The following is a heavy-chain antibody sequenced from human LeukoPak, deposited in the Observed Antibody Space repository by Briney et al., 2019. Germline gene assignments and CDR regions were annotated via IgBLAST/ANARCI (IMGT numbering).Heavy chain of an antibody. J-gene: IGHJ4*02. D-gene: IGHD6-19*01. CDR3: ASFPRYSSGWSPPDY. V-gene: IGHV3-48*01. CDR1: GFTFSSYS. Sequence: PGGSLRLSCAASGFTFSSYSMNWVRQAPGKGLEWVSYISSSSSTIYYADSVKGRFTISRDNAKNSLYLQMNSLRAEGTAVYYCASFPRYSSGWSPPDYWGQGTLVTVSS. CDR2: ISSSSSTI.